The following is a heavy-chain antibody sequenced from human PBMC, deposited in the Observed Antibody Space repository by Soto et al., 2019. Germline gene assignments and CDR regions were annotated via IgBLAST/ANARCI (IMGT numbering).Heavy chain of an antibody. D-gene: IGHD3-10*02. J-gene: IGHJ3*01. CDR1: GFTFSSYE. V-gene: IGHV3-48*03. CDR3: AGSGAYXXXXXXV. CDR2: ISSSGSTI. Sequence: EVQLVESGGGLVQPGGSLRLSCAASGFTFSSYEMNWVRQAPGKGLEWVSYISSSGSTIYYADSVKGRFTISRDNAKNSLYLQMNSLRAXXXXXXXCAGSGAYXXXXXXVWGQ.